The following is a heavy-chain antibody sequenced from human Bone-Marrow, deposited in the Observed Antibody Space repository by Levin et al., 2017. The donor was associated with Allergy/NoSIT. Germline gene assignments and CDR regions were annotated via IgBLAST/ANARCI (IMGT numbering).Heavy chain of an antibody. CDR2: INPNSGDT. Sequence: GGSLRLSCRASGYTFSGYYIHWVRQAPGQGLEWMGWINPNSGDTYYAQNFQGRVAMTRDTSISTAYMELNRLRYDDTAVYYCARDVELRFSQGWLDPWGQGTLLIVSS. V-gene: IGHV1-2*02. J-gene: IGHJ5*02. CDR3: ARDVELRFSQGWLDP. CDR1: GYTFSGYY. D-gene: IGHD3-3*01.